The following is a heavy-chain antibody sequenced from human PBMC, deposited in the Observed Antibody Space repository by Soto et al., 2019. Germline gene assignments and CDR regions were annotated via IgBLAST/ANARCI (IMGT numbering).Heavy chain of an antibody. J-gene: IGHJ4*02. D-gene: IGHD2-15*01. CDR2: ITGSGAST. V-gene: IGHV3-23*01. CDR3: AKDGGSVCSGGTCYFQAPDY. CDR1: GFTFSSYA. Sequence: GGSLRLSCAASGFTFSSYAMSWVRQVPGKGLEWVSAITGSGASTFYRDSVKGRFTISRDNSKNTLSVQMDSLRVEDTALYYCAKDGGSVCSGGTCYFQAPDYWGQGTLVTVSS.